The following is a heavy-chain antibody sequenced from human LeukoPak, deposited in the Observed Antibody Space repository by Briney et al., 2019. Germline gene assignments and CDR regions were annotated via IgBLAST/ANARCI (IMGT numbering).Heavy chain of an antibody. CDR1: GYSFTSYW. CDR2: IYPGDSDT. D-gene: IGHD3-9*01. V-gene: IGHV5-51*01. Sequence: GESLKISCKGSGYSFTSYWIGWVRQMPGKGLEWMGIIYPGDSDTRYSPSFQGQVTISADKSISTAYLQRSSLKASDTAMYYCARHLTGYTDYFDYWGQGTLVTVSS. CDR3: ARHLTGYTDYFDY. J-gene: IGHJ4*02.